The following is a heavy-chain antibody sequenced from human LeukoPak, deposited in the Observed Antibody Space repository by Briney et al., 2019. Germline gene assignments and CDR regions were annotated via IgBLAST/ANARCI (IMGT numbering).Heavy chain of an antibody. D-gene: IGHD5-18*01. CDR1: GGSISSYY. Sequence: SETLSLTCTVSGGSISSYYWSWIRQPPGKGLEWIGYIYYSGSTNYKFSLKSRVTISVDTSKNQFSLKLSSVTAADTAVYYCARTTEGGYTYGYSYYYYMDVWGKGTTVTISS. J-gene: IGHJ6*03. CDR2: IYYSGST. V-gene: IGHV4-59*01. CDR3: ARTTEGGYTYGYSYYYYMDV.